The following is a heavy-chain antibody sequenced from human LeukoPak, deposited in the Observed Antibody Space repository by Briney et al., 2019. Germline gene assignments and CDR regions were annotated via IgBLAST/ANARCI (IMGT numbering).Heavy chain of an antibody. CDR2: ISGSGGST. Sequence: GGSLRLSCAASGFSFSSYATSWVRQAPGKGLEWVSAISGSGGSTYYADSVKGRFTISRDNSKNTLYLQMNNLRAEDTAVYYCAKLYYDILTGYSPFDYWGQGTLVTVSS. V-gene: IGHV3-23*01. CDR1: GFSFSSYA. D-gene: IGHD3-9*01. J-gene: IGHJ4*02. CDR3: AKLYYDILTGYSPFDY.